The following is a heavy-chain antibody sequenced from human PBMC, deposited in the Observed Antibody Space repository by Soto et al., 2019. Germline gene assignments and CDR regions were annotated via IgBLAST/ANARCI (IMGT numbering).Heavy chain of an antibody. CDR1: GINFSTYW. J-gene: IGHJ6*02. V-gene: IGHV3-7*03. CDR3: ARHKLYGSGTGAGYGMDV. D-gene: IGHD3-10*01. CDR2: IKQDGSET. Sequence: GGALRLSCAPSGINFSTYWMSWVPPAPGKGMEWVANIKQDGSETYYVDSVKGRFTISRDNAKKSLYLQMSSLRVEDTAVFYFARHKLYGSGTGAGYGMDVWGQGSTVTVSS.